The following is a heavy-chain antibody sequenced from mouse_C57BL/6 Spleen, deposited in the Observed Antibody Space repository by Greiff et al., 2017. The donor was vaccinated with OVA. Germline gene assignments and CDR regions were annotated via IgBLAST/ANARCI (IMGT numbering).Heavy chain of an antibody. J-gene: IGHJ2*01. V-gene: IGHV1-64*01. CDR3: ARGGDLDY. CDR1: GYTFTSYW. CDR2: IHPNSGST. Sequence: QVQLQQSGAELVKPGASVKLSCKASGYTFTSYWMHWVKQRPGQGLEWIGMIHPNSGSTNYNEKFKGKATLTVDKSSSTASMQLGSLTSEDSAVEYSARGGDLDYWGQGTTLTVSS.